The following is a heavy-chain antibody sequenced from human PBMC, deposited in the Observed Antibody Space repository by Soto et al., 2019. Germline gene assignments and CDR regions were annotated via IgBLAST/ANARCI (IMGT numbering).Heavy chain of an antibody. Sequence: GRSLRLSCVASAFTLNNFPRHWVLQAPGKGLQWLASLTTTSTYKYYAESVTGRFSISRDNAKNSLYLELTNLRSEDTAVYYCAREKCSSTSCNHGMDVWGLGTTVTVSS. V-gene: IGHV3-21*01. CDR2: LTTTSTYK. J-gene: IGHJ6*02. CDR1: AFTLNNFP. D-gene: IGHD2-2*01. CDR3: AREKCSSTSCNHGMDV.